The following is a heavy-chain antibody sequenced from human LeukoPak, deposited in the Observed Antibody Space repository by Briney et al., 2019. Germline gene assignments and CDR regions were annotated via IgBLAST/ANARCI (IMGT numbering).Heavy chain of an antibody. J-gene: IGHJ2*01. Sequence: SGTLSLTCAVYGGSFSGYYWSWIRQPPGKGLEWIGEINHSGSTNYNPSLKSRVTISVDTSKNQFSLKLSSVTAADTAVYYCAREGGAAMVYWYFDLWGRGTLVTVSS. CDR2: INHSGST. D-gene: IGHD5-18*01. CDR1: GGSFSGYY. CDR3: AREGGAAMVYWYFDL. V-gene: IGHV4-34*01.